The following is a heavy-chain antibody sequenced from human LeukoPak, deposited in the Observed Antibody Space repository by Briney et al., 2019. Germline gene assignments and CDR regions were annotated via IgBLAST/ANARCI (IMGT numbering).Heavy chain of an antibody. CDR2: SNTEGAST. CDR1: GFAFSSYW. D-gene: IGHD6-19*01. Sequence: GALRLSCTASGFAFSSYWMVLVRQAPGKGLVWVSQSNTEGASTTYGEPMQGRFTTSRDNAKNTLYLQMNSLRVEDTAVYYCARGTAKTAGIDFWGQGTLVTVSS. V-gene: IGHV3-74*01. J-gene: IGHJ4*02. CDR3: ARGTAKTAGIDF.